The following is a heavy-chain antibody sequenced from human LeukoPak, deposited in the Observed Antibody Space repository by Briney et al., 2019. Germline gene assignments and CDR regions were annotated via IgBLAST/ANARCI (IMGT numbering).Heavy chain of an antibody. Sequence: SETLSLTCTVSGGSISSSSYYWGWIRQPPGKGLEWIGSIYYSGSTXYNXSLKSRVTISVDTSKNQFSLKLSSVTAADTAVYYCARRRGRASFDYWGQGTLVTVSS. CDR2: IYYSGST. V-gene: IGHV4-39*01. CDR3: ARRRGRASFDY. CDR1: GGSISSSSYY. J-gene: IGHJ4*02.